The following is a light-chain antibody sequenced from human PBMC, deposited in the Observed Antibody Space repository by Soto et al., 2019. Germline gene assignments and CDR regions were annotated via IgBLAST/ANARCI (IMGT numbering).Light chain of an antibody. CDR1: SSDVGSYNL. Sequence: QSALTQPASVSGSPGQSITISCTGTSSDVGSYNLVSWYQQRPGKAPKLMIYEGSKRPSGVSNRFSGSKSGNTASLTISGLQAEDEADYYCCSYAGSVVFGGGTKVTVL. CDR3: CSYAGSVV. CDR2: EGS. J-gene: IGLJ2*01. V-gene: IGLV2-23*01.